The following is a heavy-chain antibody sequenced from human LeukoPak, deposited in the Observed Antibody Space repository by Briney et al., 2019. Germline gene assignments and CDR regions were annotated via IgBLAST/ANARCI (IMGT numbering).Heavy chain of an antibody. J-gene: IGHJ5*02. CDR3: ARDGGGISWFDP. CDR1: GGSISSSSYY. CDR2: IYYSGST. D-gene: IGHD2-15*01. V-gene: IGHV4-30-4*08. Sequence: SETLSLTCTVSGGSISSSSYYWSWIRQPPGKGLEWIGYIYYSGSTYYNPSLKSRVTISVDTSKNQFSLKLSSVTAADTAVYYCARDGGGISWFDPWGQGTLVTVSS.